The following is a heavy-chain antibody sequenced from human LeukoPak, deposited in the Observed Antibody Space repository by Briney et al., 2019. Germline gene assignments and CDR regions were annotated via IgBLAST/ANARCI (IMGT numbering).Heavy chain of an antibody. D-gene: IGHD3-9*01. CDR2: ISGSSSYI. V-gene: IGHV3-21*01. J-gene: IGHJ4*02. CDR3: ARGNILTGYEY. CDR1: GFTFSSYS. Sequence: KPGGSLRLSCAASGFTFSSYSMNWVRQAPGKGLKWVSSISGSSSYIYYADSVKGRFTISRDNAKNSLYLQMNSLRAEDTAVYYCARGNILTGYEYWGQGTLVTVSS.